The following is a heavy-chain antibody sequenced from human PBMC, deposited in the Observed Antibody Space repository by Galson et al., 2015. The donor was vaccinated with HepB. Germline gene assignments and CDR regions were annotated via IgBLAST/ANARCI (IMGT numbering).Heavy chain of an antibody. Sequence: SLRLSCAASGFTFSSYWMHWVRQAPGKGLVWVSRINSDGSSTSYADSVKGRFTISRDNAKNTLYLQMNSLRAEDTAVYYCARGYYYDSSGYYPYWYFDLWGRGTLVTVSS. CDR3: ARGYYYDSSGYYPYWYFDL. D-gene: IGHD3-22*01. CDR1: GFTFSSYW. J-gene: IGHJ2*01. CDR2: INSDGSST. V-gene: IGHV3-74*01.